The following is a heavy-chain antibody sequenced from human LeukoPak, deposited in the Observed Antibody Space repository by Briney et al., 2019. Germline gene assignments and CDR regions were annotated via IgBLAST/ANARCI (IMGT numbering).Heavy chain of an antibody. D-gene: IGHD3-3*01. CDR2: ISSTSTYI. CDR3: ARDRAPNSYYDFWSGYYDDAFDI. Sequence: GGSLRLSCVASGFTFSSYTMNWVRQAPGKGLEWVSSISSTSTYIYYADSVKGRFTISRDNAKISLYLQLNSLRAEDTAVYYCARDRAPNSYYDFWSGYYDDAFDIWGQGTMVTVSS. CDR1: GFTFSSYT. J-gene: IGHJ3*02. V-gene: IGHV3-21*01.